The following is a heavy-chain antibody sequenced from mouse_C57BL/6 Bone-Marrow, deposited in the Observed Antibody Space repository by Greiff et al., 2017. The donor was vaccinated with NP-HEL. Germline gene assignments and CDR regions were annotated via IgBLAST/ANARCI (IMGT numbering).Heavy chain of an antibody. CDR2: IYPGDGDT. J-gene: IGHJ2*01. D-gene: IGHD1-1*01. V-gene: IGHV1-82*01. Sequence: QVQLQQSGPELVKPGASVKISCKASGYAFSSSWMNWVKQRPGKGLEWIGRIYPGDGDTNYNGKFKGKATLTADKSSSTSYMQLSSLTSEDSAVYFCASSPYYYGSWGQGTTLTVSS. CDR3: ASSPYYYGS. CDR1: GYAFSSSW.